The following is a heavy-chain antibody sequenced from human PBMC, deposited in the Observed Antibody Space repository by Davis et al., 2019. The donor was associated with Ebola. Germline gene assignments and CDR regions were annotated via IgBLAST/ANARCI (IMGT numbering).Heavy chain of an antibody. CDR1: GFTFSSYA. Sequence: GGSLRLSCAASGFTFSSYAMHWVRQAPGKGLEWVAVISYDGSNKYYADSVKGRFTISRDNSKNTLDLQMNSLRAEDTAVYYCAKGLKSYYYDSSGSSFYYYFGMDVWGKGTTVTVSS. J-gene: IGHJ6*04. D-gene: IGHD3-22*01. CDR2: ISYDGSNK. V-gene: IGHV3-30-3*01. CDR3: AKGLKSYYYDSSGSSFYYYFGMDV.